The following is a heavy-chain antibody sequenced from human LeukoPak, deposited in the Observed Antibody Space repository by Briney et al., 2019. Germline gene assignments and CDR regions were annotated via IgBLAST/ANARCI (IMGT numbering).Heavy chain of an antibody. CDR1: GYTFTSYG. Sequence: GASVKVSCKASGYTFTSYGISWVRQAPGQGLEWMGWISAYNGNTNYARKLQGRVTMTTDTSTSTAYMELRSLRSDDTAVYYCARDVDYTGRGNAFDIWGQGTLVTVSS. CDR3: ARDVDYTGRGNAFDI. D-gene: IGHD4-11*01. CDR2: ISAYNGNT. J-gene: IGHJ3*02. V-gene: IGHV1-18*01.